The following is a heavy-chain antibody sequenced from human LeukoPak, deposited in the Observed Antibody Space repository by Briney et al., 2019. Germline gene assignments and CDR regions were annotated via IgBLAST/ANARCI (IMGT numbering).Heavy chain of an antibody. J-gene: IGHJ5*01. Sequence: SETLSLTCTVSGGSISSYYWSWIRQPPGKGLEWIGYIYYSVSTNYNPSLKSRVTISVDTSKNQFSLKLSSVTAADTAVYYCATTYSRSGDDWFDSWGQGILVTVSS. CDR1: GGSISSYY. CDR3: ATTYSRSGDDWFDS. CDR2: IYYSVST. D-gene: IGHD2-21*01. V-gene: IGHV4-59*01.